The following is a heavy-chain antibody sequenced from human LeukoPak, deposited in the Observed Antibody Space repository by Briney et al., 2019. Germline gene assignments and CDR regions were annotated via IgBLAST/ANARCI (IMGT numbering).Heavy chain of an antibody. CDR3: ARSPGGVATITWLDY. CDR2: FDPEDGET. J-gene: IGHJ4*02. D-gene: IGHD5-12*01. Sequence: ASVKVSCKVSGYTLTELSMHWVRQAPGKGLEWMGGFDPEDGETIYAQKFQGRVTMTTDTSTSTAYMELRSLRSDDTAVYYCARSPGGVATITWLDYWGQGTLVTVSS. CDR1: GYTLTELS. V-gene: IGHV1-24*01.